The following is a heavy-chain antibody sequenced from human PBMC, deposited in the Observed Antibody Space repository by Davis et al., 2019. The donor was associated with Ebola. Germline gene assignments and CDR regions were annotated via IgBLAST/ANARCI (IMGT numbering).Heavy chain of an antibody. CDR1: GGSISIYY. V-gene: IGHV4-34*01. CDR2: INHSGST. CDR3: ARGRYCSSTSCYLWFDP. D-gene: IGHD2-2*01. Sequence: MPGGSLRLSCTVSGGSISIYYWSWIRQPPGKGLEWIGEINHSGSTNYNPSLKSRVTISVDTSKNQFSLKLSSVTAADTAVYYCARGRYCSSTSCYLWFDPWGQGTLVTVSS. J-gene: IGHJ5*02.